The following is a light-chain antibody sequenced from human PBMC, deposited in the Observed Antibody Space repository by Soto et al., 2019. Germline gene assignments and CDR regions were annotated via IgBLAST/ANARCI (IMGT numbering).Light chain of an antibody. J-gene: IGLJ2*01. CDR3: ASWDDSLNGSVV. CDR1: SSNIGSNT. V-gene: IGLV1-44*01. Sequence: QSVLTQPPSASGTPGQRVTISCSGSSSNIGSNTVNWYQQLPGTAPKLLIYSNNQRPSGVPDRVPGSTSGTSASLASSGLQSVDEADYYCASWDDSLNGSVVFGGGTKLTVL. CDR2: SNN.